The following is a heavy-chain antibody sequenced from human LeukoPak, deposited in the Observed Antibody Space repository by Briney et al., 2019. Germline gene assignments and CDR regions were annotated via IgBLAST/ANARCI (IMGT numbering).Heavy chain of an antibody. V-gene: IGHV3-7*01. J-gene: IGHJ4*02. CDR3: TLVTRATAAVDY. CDR2: IKPDGSEE. Sequence: GGSLRLSCAASGFTFSSYWMSWVRQVSGKGLEWVANIKPDGSEEYYVDSVKGRFTISRDNAEKSLYLQMNSPRVEDTAVYYCTLVTRATAAVDYWGQGTLVTVSS. CDR1: GFTFSSYW. D-gene: IGHD6-13*01.